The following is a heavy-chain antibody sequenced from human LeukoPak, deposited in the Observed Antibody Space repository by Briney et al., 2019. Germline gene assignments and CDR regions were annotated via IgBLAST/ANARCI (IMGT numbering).Heavy chain of an antibody. CDR3: ARKGGATTYGYYYYYMDV. J-gene: IGHJ6*03. CDR1: GFPFSSYW. V-gene: IGHV3-7*01. CDR2: IKQDGSKK. D-gene: IGHD1-26*01. Sequence: PGGSLRLSCAAAGFPFSSYWMGWVRQAPGKGLEWVANIKQDGSKKYYVDSVKGRFTISRDNAKNSLYLQMNSLRAEDTAVYYCARKGGATTYGYYYYYMDVWGKGTTVTISS.